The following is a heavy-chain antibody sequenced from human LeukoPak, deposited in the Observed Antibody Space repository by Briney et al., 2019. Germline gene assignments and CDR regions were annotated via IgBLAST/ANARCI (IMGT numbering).Heavy chain of an antibody. CDR1: GFTFSSYS. CDR3: VRSLLGGDAPDY. D-gene: IGHD3-16*01. Sequence: PGGSLRLSCAASGFTFSSYSMNWVRQAPGKGLEWVSSISSSSSYIYYADSVKGRFTISRDNAKNSLYLQMNSLRAEDTAVYYCVRSLLGGDAPDYWGQGTLVTVSS. V-gene: IGHV3-21*01. CDR2: ISSSSSYI. J-gene: IGHJ4*02.